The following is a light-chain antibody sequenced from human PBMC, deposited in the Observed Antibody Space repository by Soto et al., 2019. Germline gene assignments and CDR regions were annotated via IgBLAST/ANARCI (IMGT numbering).Light chain of an antibody. CDR3: QKYNHAPT. CDR1: QAISSY. CDR2: ATS. Sequence: DIQLTQSPSSLSASVGDRDTITCRASQAISSYLAWYQQKPGKVPELLIYATSTLQSGAPSRFSGSGSGTDFTLTISSLQAEDVATYYCQKYNHAPTFGGGTKVEIK. J-gene: IGKJ4*01. V-gene: IGKV1-27*01.